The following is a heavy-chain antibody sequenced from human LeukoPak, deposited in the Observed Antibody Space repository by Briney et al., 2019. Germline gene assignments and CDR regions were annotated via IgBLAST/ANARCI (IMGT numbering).Heavy chain of an antibody. CDR1: GFTFDDYA. D-gene: IGHD3-22*01. CDR2: ISWNSGSI. V-gene: IGHV3-9*01. J-gene: IGHJ3*02. Sequence: PGGSLRLSCAASGFTFDDYAMHWVRQAPGKGLEWVSGISWNSGSIGYADSVKGRFTISRDNAKNSLYLQMNSLRAEDTALYYCARGSYYYDSSGFDIWGQGTMVTVSS. CDR3: ARGSYYYDSSGFDI.